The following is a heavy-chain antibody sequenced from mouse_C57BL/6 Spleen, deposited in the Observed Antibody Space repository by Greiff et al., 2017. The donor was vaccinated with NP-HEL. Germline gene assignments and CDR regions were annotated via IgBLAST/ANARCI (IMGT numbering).Heavy chain of an antibody. CDR3: ARDPYYGSRRGWYFDV. CDR2: SRNKANDYTT. D-gene: IGHD1-1*01. CDR1: GFTFSDFY. Sequence: EVMLVESGGGLVQSGRSLRLSCATSGFTFSDFYMEWVRQAPGKGLEWIAASRNKANDYTTEYSASVKGRFIVSRDTSQSILYLQMNALRAEDTAIYYCARDPYYGSRRGWYFDVWGTGTTVTVSS. V-gene: IGHV7-1*01. J-gene: IGHJ1*03.